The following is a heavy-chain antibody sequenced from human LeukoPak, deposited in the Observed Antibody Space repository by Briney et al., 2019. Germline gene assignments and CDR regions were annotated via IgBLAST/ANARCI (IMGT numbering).Heavy chain of an antibody. V-gene: IGHV4-39*01. J-gene: IGHJ3*01. Sequence: PSETLSLTCTVSGGSISGSAYYWGWIRQPPGKGLEWIGSIYYSGLLYYNPSLKSRVTISVDTSKNQFSLKLSSVTAADTAVYYCARGGGLYAFDLWGQGTMVTVSS. CDR1: GGSISGSAYY. D-gene: IGHD2-15*01. CDR3: ARGGGLYAFDL. CDR2: IYYSGLL.